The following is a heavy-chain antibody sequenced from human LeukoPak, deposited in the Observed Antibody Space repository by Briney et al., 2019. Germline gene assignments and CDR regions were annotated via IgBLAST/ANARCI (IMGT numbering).Heavy chain of an antibody. V-gene: IGHV3-23*01. Sequence: GGSLRLSCAASGFTFSRYSVNWVRQAPGKGLEWVSAISGSGGSTYYADSVKGRFTISRDNSKNTLYLQMNSLRAEDTAVYYCAKSVYGSGSYYGERRGDEYFQHWGQGTLVTVSS. J-gene: IGHJ1*01. CDR2: ISGSGGST. D-gene: IGHD3-10*01. CDR1: GFTFSRYS. CDR3: AKSVYGSGSYYGERRGDEYFQH.